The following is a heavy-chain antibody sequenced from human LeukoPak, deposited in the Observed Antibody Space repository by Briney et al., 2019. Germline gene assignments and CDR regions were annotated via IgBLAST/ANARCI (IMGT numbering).Heavy chain of an antibody. D-gene: IGHD4-17*01. J-gene: IGHJ3*02. CDR3: ARADGDSEGDAFDI. V-gene: IGHV3-21*01. CDR2: FGTRSTSI. CDR1: GFTFSGYS. Sequence: GGSLRLSCTASGFTFSGYSMNWIRQAPGKGLEWVSSFGTRSTSIYHAGSVKGRFAISRDNAKNSLYLQMNSLRAEDTAVYYCARADGDSEGDAFDIWGQGTMVTVSS.